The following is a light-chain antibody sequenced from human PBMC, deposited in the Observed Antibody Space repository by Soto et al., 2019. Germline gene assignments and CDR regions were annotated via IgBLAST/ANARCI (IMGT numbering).Light chain of an antibody. CDR1: QAISSA. CDR3: QQYRT. Sequence: ANQLTQSPSSLSASVGDRVSITCRASQAISSALAWYQQKPGKPPKLLIYDASTLQSGVPSRFSGSGSGTEFTLTISSLQPDDFATYYCQQYRTFGQGTKVGIK. V-gene: IGKV1-13*02. J-gene: IGKJ1*01. CDR2: DAS.